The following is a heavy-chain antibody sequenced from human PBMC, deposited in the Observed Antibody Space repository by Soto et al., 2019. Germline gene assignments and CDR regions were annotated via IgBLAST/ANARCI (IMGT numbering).Heavy chain of an antibody. Sequence: GGSLRLSCAASGFTFSTYSMNWVRQAPGKGLEWVSYISRSSSTIFYTDSVKGRFTVSRDNAKNSLYRQVNGLRAEDTAVYYCARPRYYYDISGPPAYWGQGT. V-gene: IGHV3-48*01. CDR2: ISRSSSTI. J-gene: IGHJ4*02. CDR1: GFTFSTYS. CDR3: ARPRYYYDISGPPAY. D-gene: IGHD3-22*01.